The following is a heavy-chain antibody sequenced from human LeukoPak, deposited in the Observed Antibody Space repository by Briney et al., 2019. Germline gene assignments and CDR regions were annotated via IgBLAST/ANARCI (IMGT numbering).Heavy chain of an antibody. D-gene: IGHD1/OR15-1a*01. J-gene: IGHJ3*02. CDR1: GYSFTNYW. V-gene: IGHV5-10-1*01. Sequence: GESQKISCKGSGYSFTNYWIGWVRQMPGKGLEWMGRIDPSDSHTNYSPSFQGHVTISADKSISAAYLQWSSLRASDTAIYYCARHVNRADAFDIWGQGTMVTVAS. CDR2: IDPSDSHT. CDR3: ARHVNRADAFDI.